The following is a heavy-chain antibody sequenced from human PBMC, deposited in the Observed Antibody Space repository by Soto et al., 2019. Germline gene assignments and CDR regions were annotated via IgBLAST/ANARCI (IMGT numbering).Heavy chain of an antibody. Sequence: HVELVQSGADVKKPGASVTISCKASGYTFTDYALHWVRQAPGQRLEWMGWMNAGVGNTLYSQKFQGRITITRDTSASTAYMELNGLKSEDTAIYYCARDTGYTFGSLNYWGPGTLVTVSS. CDR2: MNAGVGNT. CDR1: GYTFTDYA. J-gene: IGHJ4*02. D-gene: IGHD5-18*01. CDR3: ARDTGYTFGSLNY. V-gene: IGHV1-3*01.